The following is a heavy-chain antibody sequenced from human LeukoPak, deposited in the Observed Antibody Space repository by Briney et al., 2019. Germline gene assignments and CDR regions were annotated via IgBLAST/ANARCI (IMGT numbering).Heavy chain of an antibody. CDR2: INSDGSST. D-gene: IGHD4-17*01. J-gene: IGHJ4*02. CDR3: AKGEATVTGDY. V-gene: IGHV3-74*01. CDR1: GFTFSSYW. Sequence: GGSLRLSCAASGFTFSSYWMHWVRQAPGKGLVWVSRINSDGSSTSYADSVKGRFTISRDNAKNTLYLQMNSLRDEDTAVYYCAKGEATVTGDYWGQGTLVTVSS.